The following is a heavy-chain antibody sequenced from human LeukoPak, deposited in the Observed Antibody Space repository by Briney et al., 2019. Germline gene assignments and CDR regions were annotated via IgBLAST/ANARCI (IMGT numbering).Heavy chain of an antibody. CDR3: ARRLDL. V-gene: IGHV4-34*01. CDR1: GGSFSGYY. CDR2: ITHSGST. J-gene: IGHJ2*01. Sequence: SETLSLTCAVYGGSFSGYYWSWIRQPPGKGLEWIGEITHSGSTNYNPSLKSRVTISVDTSKHQFSPKLSSVTAADTAVYYCARRLDLWGRGTLVTVSS.